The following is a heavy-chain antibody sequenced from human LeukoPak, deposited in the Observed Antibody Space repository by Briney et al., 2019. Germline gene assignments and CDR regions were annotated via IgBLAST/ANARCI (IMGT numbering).Heavy chain of an antibody. J-gene: IGHJ4*02. D-gene: IGHD2-15*01. V-gene: IGHV3-23*01. CDR2: ISGSGGTT. CDR3: ARDRAYWY. CDR1: GFTFSNYA. Sequence: GGSLRLSCAASGFTFSNYALSWVRQAPGKGLEWVSAISGSGGTTYYADSVKGRFTISRDNAKNSLYLQMNSLRAEDTAVYYCARDRAYWYWGQGTLVTVSS.